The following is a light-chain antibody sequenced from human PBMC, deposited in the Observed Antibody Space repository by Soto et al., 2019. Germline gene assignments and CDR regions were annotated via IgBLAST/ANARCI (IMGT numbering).Light chain of an antibody. Sequence: ALTQPPSASGSPGQSVTISCTGTSSDVGGYKYVSWYQQHPGKAPKLMIFEVNERPSGVPDRFSGSKSGNTASLTVSGLQAEDEADYYCSSYAGINNLGVFGTGTKLTVL. CDR2: EVN. J-gene: IGLJ1*01. CDR3: SSYAGINNLGV. V-gene: IGLV2-8*01. CDR1: SSDVGGYKY.